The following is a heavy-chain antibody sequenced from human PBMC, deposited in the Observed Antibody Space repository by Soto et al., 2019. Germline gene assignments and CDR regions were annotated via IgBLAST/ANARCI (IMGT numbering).Heavy chain of an antibody. CDR3: PTVSGDIVLVPAAIQVDY. V-gene: IGHV4-30-2*01. J-gene: IGHJ4*02. CDR1: GGSISSGGYS. Sequence: SETPSLTCAVSGGSISSGGYSWSWIRQPPGKGLEWIGYIYHSGSTYYNPSLKSRVTISVDRSKNQFSLKLSSVTAEDTAVYYCPTVSGDIVLVPAAIQVDYGGKGTLVTVTS. CDR2: IYHSGST. D-gene: IGHD2-2*01.